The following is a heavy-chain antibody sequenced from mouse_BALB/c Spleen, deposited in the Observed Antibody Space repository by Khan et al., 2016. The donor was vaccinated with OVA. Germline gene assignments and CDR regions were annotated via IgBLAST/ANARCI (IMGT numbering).Heavy chain of an antibody. Sequence: LVESGPELKKPGETVKISCKASGYTFTNYGMNWVKQAPGKGLKWIGWIYTYTGEPTYADDFKGRFAFSLESSASTAYLQINNLTNEDTATYFCARGSSRAMDYWGQGTSVTVSS. CDR3: ARGSSRAMDY. V-gene: IGHV9-3-1*01. CDR1: GYTFTNYG. CDR2: IYTYTGEP. J-gene: IGHJ4*01. D-gene: IGHD1-1*01.